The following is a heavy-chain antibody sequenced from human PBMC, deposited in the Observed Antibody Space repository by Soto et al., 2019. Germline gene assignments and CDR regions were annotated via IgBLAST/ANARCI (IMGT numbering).Heavy chain of an antibody. CDR3: ARVLAVPGIYNYYGLDV. CDR2: IVPIFGTV. J-gene: IGHJ6*02. V-gene: IGHV1-69*12. D-gene: IGHD6-19*01. CDR1: GGTFSNYA. Sequence: QDQLVQSGAEVKKPGSSVRVSCKASGGTFSNYAISWVRQAPGEGLEWMGGIVPIFGTVNYAQKFQGRVTITAEESKTTAYMELSSLISEDTAVYYCARVLAVPGIYNYYGLDVWGQGTTVTVSS.